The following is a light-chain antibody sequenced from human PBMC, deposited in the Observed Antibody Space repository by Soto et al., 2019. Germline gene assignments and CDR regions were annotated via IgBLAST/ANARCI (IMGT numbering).Light chain of an antibody. J-gene: IGKJ2*01. CDR3: QQSYVPPYT. V-gene: IGKV1-39*01. CDR2: AAS. CDR1: QTITYS. Sequence: DIQMTQSPSSLSASVGDTVTITCRASQTITYSLNWYHQKPGKAPKLLVYAASSLQTGVPSRFSGSGSGTDFTLAISSLQPEDIGTYYCQQSYVPPYTFGQGTKLEI.